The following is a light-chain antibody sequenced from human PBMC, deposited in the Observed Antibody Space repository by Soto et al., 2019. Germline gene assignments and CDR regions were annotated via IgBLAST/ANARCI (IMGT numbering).Light chain of an antibody. Sequence: RGQSMTISCTGTSSNVGSYNFVSWYRQYPGKAPELIIYEVSQRPSTFFNRFSGSKSGNTASLTVSGLQSDDEADYYCCSYAGNNTLVFGGGTKVTV. CDR1: SSNVGSYNF. V-gene: IGLV2-23*02. CDR2: EVS. J-gene: IGLJ3*02. CDR3: CSYAGNNTLV.